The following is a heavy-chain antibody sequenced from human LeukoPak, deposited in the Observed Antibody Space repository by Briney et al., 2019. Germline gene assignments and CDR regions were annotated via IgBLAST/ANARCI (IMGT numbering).Heavy chain of an antibody. CDR2: IYYSGST. J-gene: IGHJ6*03. Sequence: SETLSLTCTVSGGSISSRSYFWAWIRQPPGKGLEWIGSIYYSGSTYSNPSLKSRVTISVDTSKNQFSLKLSSVTAADTAVYYCARSVEGYCRGGSCYSYSYYMDVWGKGTTVTVSS. D-gene: IGHD2-15*01. CDR1: GGSISSRSYF. V-gene: IGHV4-39*07. CDR3: ARSVEGYCRGGSCYSYSYYMDV.